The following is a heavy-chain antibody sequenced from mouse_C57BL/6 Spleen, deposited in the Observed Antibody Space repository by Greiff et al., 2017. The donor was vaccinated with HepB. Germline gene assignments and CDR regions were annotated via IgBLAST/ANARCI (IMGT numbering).Heavy chain of an antibody. D-gene: IGHD4-1*01. CDR3: AITGYYFDY. CDR1: GYAFSSSW. V-gene: IGHV1-82*01. CDR2: IYPGDGDT. Sequence: VQLQQSGPELVKPGASVKISCKASGYAFSSSWMNWVKQRPGKGLEWIGRIYPGDGDTNYNGKFKGKATLTADKSSSPAYMQLSSLTSEDSAVYFCAITGYYFDYWGQGTTLTVSS. J-gene: IGHJ2*01.